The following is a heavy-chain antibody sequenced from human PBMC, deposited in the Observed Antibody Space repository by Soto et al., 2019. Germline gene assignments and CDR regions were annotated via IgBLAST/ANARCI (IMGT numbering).Heavy chain of an antibody. CDR1: GGSVNSGNYY. Sequence: QVQLQQWGAGLLKPSETLSLTCAVLGGSVNSGNYYWSWIWQPPGKGLEWIGEMSHSGGTHFNPSLKSRVTISVDTSKNQFSLKMSSVTAADTALYYCARVERGTATTVVDAFDIWGPGTMVTVSS. V-gene: IGHV4-34*01. CDR2: MSHSGGT. D-gene: IGHD1-1*01. CDR3: ARVERGTATTVVDAFDI. J-gene: IGHJ3*02.